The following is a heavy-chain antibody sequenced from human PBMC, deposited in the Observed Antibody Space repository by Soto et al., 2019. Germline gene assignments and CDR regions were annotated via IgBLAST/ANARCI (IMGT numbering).Heavy chain of an antibody. CDR2: IYWDDDE. CDR1: GFSFSTRVVG. CDR3: AHRPRGYSYHFDY. V-gene: IGHV2-5*02. J-gene: IGHJ4*02. Sequence: QITLKESGPTLVKPTQTLTLTCTFSGFSFSTRVVGVAWIRQPPGKALEWLALIYWDDDEGYSPSLKSRLTNTQDTSKNQVVLTMTNMDPVGTATYYCAHRPRGYSYHFDYWGQGTLVTVSS. D-gene: IGHD5-18*01.